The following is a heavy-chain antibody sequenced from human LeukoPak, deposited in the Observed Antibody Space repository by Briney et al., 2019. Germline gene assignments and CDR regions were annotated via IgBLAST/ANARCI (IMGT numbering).Heavy chain of an antibody. J-gene: IGHJ4*02. Sequence: NPSETLSLTCAVYGGSFSGYYWSWIRQPPGKGLEWIGEINHSGSTNYNPSLKSRVTISVDTSKNQFSLKLSSVTAADTAVYYCARIYGSGSYYKLGPYYFDYWGQGTLVTVSS. CDR2: INHSGST. D-gene: IGHD3-10*01. CDR1: GGSFSGYY. V-gene: IGHV4-34*01. CDR3: ARIYGSGSYYKLGPYYFDY.